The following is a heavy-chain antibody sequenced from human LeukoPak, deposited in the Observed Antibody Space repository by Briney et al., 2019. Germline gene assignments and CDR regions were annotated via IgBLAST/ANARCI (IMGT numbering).Heavy chain of an antibody. Sequence: GGSLRLSCAVSGFSFSSYSMHWVRQAPGKGLVWVSSVSDSDSYIYYADSVKGRFTISRDNAKNSLYLQMNSLIAEDTAVYYCARDGGGSGSDPTYYYTGMVVWAKRPRSLSP. V-gene: IGHV3-21*03. J-gene: IGHJ6*02. CDR2: VSDSDSYI. D-gene: IGHD3-10*01. CDR3: ARDGGGSGSDPTYYYTGMVV. CDR1: GFSFSSYS.